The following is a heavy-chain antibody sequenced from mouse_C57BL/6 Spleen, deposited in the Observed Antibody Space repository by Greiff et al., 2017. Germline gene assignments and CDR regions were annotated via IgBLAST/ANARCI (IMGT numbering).Heavy chain of an antibody. Sequence: EVKLVESGGGLVQPGGSLSLSCAASGFTFTDYYMSWVRQPPGKALEWLGFIRNKANGYTTEYSASVKGRFTISRDNSQSILYLQMNALGAEDSATYYCARYTTVLAWYFDVWGTGTTVTVSS. V-gene: IGHV7-3*01. D-gene: IGHD1-1*01. CDR1: GFTFTDYY. CDR3: ARYTTVLAWYFDV. CDR2: IRNKANGYTT. J-gene: IGHJ1*03.